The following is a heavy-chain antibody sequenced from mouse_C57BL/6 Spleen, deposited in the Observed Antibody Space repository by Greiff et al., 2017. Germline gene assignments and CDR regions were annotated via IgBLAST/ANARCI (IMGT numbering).Heavy chain of an antibody. Sequence: LQQPGAELVIPGSSVKLSCKDSYFTFTASSMHWVKQRPGHGLEWIGSFTMYGGSTEYSENFKGKATLTANTSSSTAYMELSSLTSEDSAVYYCATLREWYFDVWGTGTTVTVSS. CDR2: FTMYGGST. CDR1: YFTFTASS. CDR3: ATLREWYFDV. J-gene: IGHJ1*03. V-gene: IGHV1-49*01.